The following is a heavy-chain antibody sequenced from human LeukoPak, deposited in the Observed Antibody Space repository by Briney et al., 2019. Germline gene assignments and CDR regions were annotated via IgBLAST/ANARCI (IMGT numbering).Heavy chain of an antibody. Sequence: GGSLRLSCAASGFTFNFYSMNWVRQAPGKGLEWVSSISGNSDSIYYADSVEGRFTVSRDNAEDSLFLQMNSLTAEDTAVYYCARTTAGYNFNGGYWGQGTLVTVSS. V-gene: IGHV3-21*01. D-gene: IGHD1-1*01. CDR2: ISGNSDSI. CDR1: GFTFNFYS. J-gene: IGHJ4*02. CDR3: ARTTAGYNFNGGY.